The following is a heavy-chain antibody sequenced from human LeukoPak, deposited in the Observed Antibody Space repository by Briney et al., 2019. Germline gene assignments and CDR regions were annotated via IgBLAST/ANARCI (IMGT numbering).Heavy chain of an antibody. Sequence: ASVKVSCKASGYTFTGYYMHWVRQAPGQGLEWMGRINPNSGGTNYAQKFHGRVTMTRDTSISTAYMELSRLRSDDTAVYYCARNDYGDYLFDNWGQGTLVTVSS. V-gene: IGHV1-2*06. J-gene: IGHJ4*02. CDR3: ARNDYGDYLFDN. CDR2: INPNSGGT. D-gene: IGHD4-17*01. CDR1: GYTFTGYY.